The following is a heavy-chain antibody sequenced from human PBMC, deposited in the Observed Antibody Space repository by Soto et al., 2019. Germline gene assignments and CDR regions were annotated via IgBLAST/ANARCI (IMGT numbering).Heavy chain of an antibody. J-gene: IGHJ4*02. V-gene: IGHV4-39*01. CDR2: IYYSGST. D-gene: IGHD6-13*01. CDR3: ARLQPYIAAAGENFDY. CDR1: GGSISSSSYY. Sequence: PSETLSLTCTVSGGSISSSSYYWGWIRQPPGKGLEWIGSIYYSGSTYYNPSLKSRVTISVDTSKNQFSLKLSSVTAADTAVYYCARLQPYIAAAGENFDYWGQGTLVTVSS.